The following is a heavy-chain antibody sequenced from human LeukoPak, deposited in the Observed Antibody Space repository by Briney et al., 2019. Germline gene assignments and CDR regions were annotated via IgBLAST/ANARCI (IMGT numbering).Heavy chain of an antibody. CDR3: ARETVGAFDI. V-gene: IGHV3-7*01. CDR2: IKQDGSEK. J-gene: IGHJ3*02. D-gene: IGHD3-10*01. Sequence: GGSLRLSCAASGFTFSSHWMSWVRQAPGKGLEWVANIKQDGSEKYYVDSVKGRFTISRDNAKNSLYLQMNSLRAEDTAVYYCARETVGAFDIWGQGTMVTVSS. CDR1: GFTFSSHW.